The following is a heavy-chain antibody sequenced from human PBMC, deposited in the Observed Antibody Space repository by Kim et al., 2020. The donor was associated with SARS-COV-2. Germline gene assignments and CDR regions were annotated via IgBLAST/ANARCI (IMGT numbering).Heavy chain of an antibody. D-gene: IGHD3-3*01. CDR2: IYYSGST. V-gene: IGHV4-30-4*01. CDR3: ARDDFWSGYQVRYGMDV. Sequence: SETLSLTCTVSGGSISSGDYYWSWIRQPPGKGLEWIGYIYYSGSTYYNPSLKSRVTISVDTSKNQFSLKLSSVTAADTAVYYCARDDFWSGYQVRYGMDVWGQGTTVTVSS. CDR1: GGSISSGDYY. J-gene: IGHJ6*02.